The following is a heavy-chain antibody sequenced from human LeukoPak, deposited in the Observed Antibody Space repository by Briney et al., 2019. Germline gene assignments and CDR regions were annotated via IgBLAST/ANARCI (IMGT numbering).Heavy chain of an antibody. V-gene: IGHV3-21*01. Sequence: GGSLRLSCAAPGFTFSSYSMNWVRQAPGKGLEWVSSISSSSSYIYYADSVKGRFTNSRDNAKNSLYLQMNSLRAEDTAVYYCARVHYGSGSYPRSAAYYYYYGMDVWGKGTTVTVSS. CDR3: ARVHYGSGSYPRSAAYYYYYGMDV. J-gene: IGHJ6*04. CDR2: ISSSSSYI. D-gene: IGHD3-10*01. CDR1: GFTFSSYS.